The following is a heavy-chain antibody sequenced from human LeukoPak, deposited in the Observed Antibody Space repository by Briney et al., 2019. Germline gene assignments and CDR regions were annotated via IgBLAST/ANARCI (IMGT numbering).Heavy chain of an antibody. CDR3: ARDSRYSGYDEGLYFDY. Sequence: PGGSLRLSCAASGFTFSSYGMHWVRQAPGKGLEWVAVVSYDGGNKYYADSVKGRFTISRDNAKNSLYLQMNSLRAEDTAVYYCARDSRYSGYDEGLYFDYWGQGTLVTVSS. J-gene: IGHJ4*02. CDR1: GFTFSSYG. CDR2: VSYDGGNK. D-gene: IGHD5-12*01. V-gene: IGHV3-30*12.